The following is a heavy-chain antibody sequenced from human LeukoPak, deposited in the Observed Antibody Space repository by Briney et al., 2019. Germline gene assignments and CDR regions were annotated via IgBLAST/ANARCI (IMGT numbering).Heavy chain of an antibody. CDR3: TTDFWSGYAYYYYMDV. J-gene: IGHJ6*03. CDR1: GFTFSSYG. Sequence: GGSLRLSCAASGFTFSSYGMHWVRQAPGKGLEWVAVISYDGSNKYYADSVKGRFTISRDNSKNTLYLQMNSLKTEDTAVYYCTTDFWSGYAYYYYMDVWGKGTTVTVSS. V-gene: IGHV3-30*03. CDR2: ISYDGSNK. D-gene: IGHD3-3*01.